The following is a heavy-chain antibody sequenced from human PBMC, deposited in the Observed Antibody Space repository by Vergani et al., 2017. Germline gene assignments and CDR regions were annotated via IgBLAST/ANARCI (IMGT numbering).Heavy chain of an antibody. CDR2: ISWNSGSI. Sequence: EVQLVESGGGLVQPGRSLRLSCAASGFTFDDYAMHWVRQAPGKGLEWVSGISWNSGSIGYADSVKGRFTISRDNAKNSLYLQMNSLRAEDTALYYCAKGPRTDKISPHXFDYWGQGTLVTVSS. CDR3: AKGPRTDKISPHXFDY. V-gene: IGHV3-9*01. J-gene: IGHJ4*02. CDR1: GFTFDDYA. D-gene: IGHD2/OR15-2a*01.